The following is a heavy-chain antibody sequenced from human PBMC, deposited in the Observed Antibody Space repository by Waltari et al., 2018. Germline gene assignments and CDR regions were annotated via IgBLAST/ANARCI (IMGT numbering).Heavy chain of an antibody. CDR3: ARGVYDSSRYYLHDAFDF. CDR1: GYAFTSYG. CDR2: ISAYNGNT. V-gene: IGHV1-18*01. Sequence: QGQLVQSGAEVKKPGASVKVSCTASGYAFTSYGINWVRQAPGQGLEGLGWISAYNGNTHYAQKLQGRVTMTTDTSTSTAYMELRSLRSDDTAVYYCARGVYDSSRYYLHDAFDFWGQGTMVTVSS. J-gene: IGHJ3*01. D-gene: IGHD3-22*01.